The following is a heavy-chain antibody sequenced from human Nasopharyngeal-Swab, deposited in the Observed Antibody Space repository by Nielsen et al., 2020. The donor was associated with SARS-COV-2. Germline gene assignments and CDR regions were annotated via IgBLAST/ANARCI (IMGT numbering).Heavy chain of an antibody. J-gene: IGHJ4*02. CDR2: INAGNGNT. D-gene: IGHD3-10*01. Sequence: WVRQAPGQGLEWMGWINAGNGNTKYSEKFQDRVTITRDTSASTVYMELSSLRSEDTAVYYCARPPIQQAYYYGSGSYYFPYWGQGTLGTVSS. V-gene: IGHV1-3*01. CDR3: ARPPIQQAYYYGSGSYYFPY.